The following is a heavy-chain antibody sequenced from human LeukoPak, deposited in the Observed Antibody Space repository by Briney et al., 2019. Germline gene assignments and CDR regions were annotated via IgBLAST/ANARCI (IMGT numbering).Heavy chain of an antibody. V-gene: IGHV1-2*02. Sequence: ASVKVSCKASGYTFTGYYMHWVRQAPGQGLEWMGWINPNSGGTNYAQKFQGRVTMTRDTSISTAYMELSRLRSDDTAVYYCARDRAPATSSAPLWWTQWGQGTPVTVSS. CDR1: GYTFTGYY. J-gene: IGHJ4*02. D-gene: IGHD2-21*01. CDR2: INPNSGGT. CDR3: ARDRAPATSSAPLWWTQ.